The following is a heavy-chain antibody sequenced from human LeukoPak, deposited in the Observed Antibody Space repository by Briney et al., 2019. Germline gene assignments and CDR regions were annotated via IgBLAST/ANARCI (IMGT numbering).Heavy chain of an antibody. J-gene: IGHJ4*02. D-gene: IGHD6-13*01. V-gene: IGHV5-51*01. CDR1: GYSFTSYW. CDR2: IYPGDSDT. CDR3: ARRNRDGYSSSWYDY. Sequence: GESLKISCKGSGYSFTSYWIGWVRQMPGKGLEWMGIIYPGDSDTRYSPSFQGQVTISADKSISTAYLQWSSLKASDTATYYCARRNRDGYSSSWYDYWGQGTLVTVSS.